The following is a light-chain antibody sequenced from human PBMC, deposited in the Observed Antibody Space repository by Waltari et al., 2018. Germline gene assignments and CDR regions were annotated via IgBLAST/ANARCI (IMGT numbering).Light chain of an antibody. CDR3: QAWDSSAVI. J-gene: IGLJ2*01. V-gene: IGLV3-1*01. CDR1: QIENKY. CDR2: QDT. Sequence: SYELTQTPSVCVSPGQTASITCSGEQIENKYGYWYQQKSGPSPVLVIHQDTKRPSGIPERFSGSNSGSAATLTITWTQAVDDADYYCQAWDSSAVIFGGGTKLTVL.